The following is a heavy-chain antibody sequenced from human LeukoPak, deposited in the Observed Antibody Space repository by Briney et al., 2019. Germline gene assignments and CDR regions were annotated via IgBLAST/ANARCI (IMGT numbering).Heavy chain of an antibody. CDR2: ISSSSSTI. J-gene: IGHJ3*02. D-gene: IGHD3-10*01. CDR3: ARDTMVSTDAFDI. Sequence: GGSLRLSCAASGFTFSSYSMNWVRQAPGKGLEWVSYISSSSSTIYYADSVKGRFTISRDNAKNSLYLQMNSLRAEDTAVYYCARDTMVSTDAFDIWGQGTMVTVSS. V-gene: IGHV3-48*01. CDR1: GFTFSSYS.